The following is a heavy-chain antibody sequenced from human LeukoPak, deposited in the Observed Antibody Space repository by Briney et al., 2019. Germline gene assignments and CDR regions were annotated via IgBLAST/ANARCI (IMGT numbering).Heavy chain of an antibody. CDR2: INPNSGGS. D-gene: IGHD3-9*01. CDR3: ARASYDILTGRGNFGY. J-gene: IGHJ4*02. V-gene: IGHV1-2*02. CDR1: GYTFTGYY. Sequence: ASVKVSCKASGYTFTGYYMHWVRQVPGQGLEWMGWINPNSGGSNSAQKFQGRVTMTRDTSISTAYMELSRLTSDDAAVYYCARASYDILTGRGNFGYWGQGTLVTVSS.